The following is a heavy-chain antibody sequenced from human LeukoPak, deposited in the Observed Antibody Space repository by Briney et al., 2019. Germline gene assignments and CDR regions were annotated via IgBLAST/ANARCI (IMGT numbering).Heavy chain of an antibody. Sequence: PGGSLRLSCAASGFTFSSYWMTWVRQAPGKGLEWVANINKDGSVQYYVDSVKGRFTISRDNAKISVYLQMNSLRAEDTAIYNCARIGYSSSSLDLWGRGTLVTVSS. V-gene: IGHV3-7*03. J-gene: IGHJ4*02. CDR2: INKDGSVQ. CDR3: ARIGYSSSSLDL. D-gene: IGHD6-6*01. CDR1: GFTFSSYW.